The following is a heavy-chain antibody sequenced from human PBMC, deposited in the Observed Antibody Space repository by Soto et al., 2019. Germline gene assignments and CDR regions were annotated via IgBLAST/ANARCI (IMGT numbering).Heavy chain of an antibody. Sequence: PGESLKISCKGSGYSFTSYWIGWVRQMPGKGLEWMGIIYPGDSDTRYSPSFQGQVTISADKSISTAYLQWSSLKASDTAMYYCASAYGSGSYLVHKTDAFDIWGQGTMVTVSS. J-gene: IGHJ3*02. CDR1: GYSFTSYW. D-gene: IGHD3-10*01. CDR2: IYPGDSDT. CDR3: ASAYGSGSYLVHKTDAFDI. V-gene: IGHV5-51*01.